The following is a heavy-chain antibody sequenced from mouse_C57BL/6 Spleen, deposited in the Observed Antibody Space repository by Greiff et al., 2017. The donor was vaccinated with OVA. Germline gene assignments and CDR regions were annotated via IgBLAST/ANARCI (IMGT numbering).Heavy chain of an antibody. Sequence: VQLQQSGPGLVKPSQSLSLTCSVTGYSITSGYYWNWIRQFPGNKLEWMGYISYDGSNNYNPSLKNRISITRDTSKNQFFLKLNSVTTEDTATYYCARVGDYDRPNYFDYWGQGTTLTVSS. CDR3: ARVGDYDRPNYFDY. CDR1: GYSITSGYY. V-gene: IGHV3-6*01. J-gene: IGHJ2*01. D-gene: IGHD2-4*01. CDR2: ISYDGSN.